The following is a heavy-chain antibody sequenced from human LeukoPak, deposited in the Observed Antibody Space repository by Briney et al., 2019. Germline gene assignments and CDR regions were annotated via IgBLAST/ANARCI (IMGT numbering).Heavy chain of an antibody. CDR3: AKDPMVRGVIITSSYFDY. CDR2: ISYDGVHI. D-gene: IGHD3-10*01. Sequence: GGSLRLSCAASGFTFSSYALHWVRQTPGKGPEWVALISYDGVHIFVSDSVQGRFTISRDNSKNTLYLQMNSLRAEDTAVYYCAKDPMVRGVIITSSYFDYWGQGTLVTVSS. CDR1: GFTFSSYA. J-gene: IGHJ4*02. V-gene: IGHV3-30*07.